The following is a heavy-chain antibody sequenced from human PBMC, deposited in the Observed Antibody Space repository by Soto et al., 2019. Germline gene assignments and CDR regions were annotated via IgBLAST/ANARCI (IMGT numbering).Heavy chain of an antibody. Sequence: QVQLQESGPGLVKPSETLSLTCTVSGGSISSYYWSWIRQPPGKGLEWIGYIYYSGSTNYNPSLKSRVTISVDTSKNQFSLKLSSVTAADTAVYYCASAPTVDWYFDLWGRGTLVTVSS. CDR1: GGSISSYY. V-gene: IGHV4-59*08. D-gene: IGHD4-17*01. CDR2: IYYSGST. J-gene: IGHJ2*01. CDR3: ASAPTVDWYFDL.